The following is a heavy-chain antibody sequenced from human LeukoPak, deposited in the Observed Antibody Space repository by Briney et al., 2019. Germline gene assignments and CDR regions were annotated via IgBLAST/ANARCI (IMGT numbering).Heavy chain of an antibody. J-gene: IGHJ4*02. V-gene: IGHV4-61*02. CDR3: ARASPSRRSSSSPFDY. D-gene: IGHD6-6*01. Sequence: SETLSLTCTVSGGSISSGDYYWSWIRQPAGKGLEWIGRIYTSGSTNYNPSLKSRVTMSVDTSKNQFSLKLSSVTAADTAVYYCARASPSRRSSSSPFDYWGQGTLVSVSS. CDR2: IYTSGST. CDR1: GGSISSGDYY.